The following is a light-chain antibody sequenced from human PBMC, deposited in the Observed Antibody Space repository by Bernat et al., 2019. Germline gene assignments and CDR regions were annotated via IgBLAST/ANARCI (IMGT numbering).Light chain of an antibody. CDR1: QVIGTY. CDR3: QQLDSFPIT. CDR2: GAS. Sequence: DIQLTQSPSFLSASVGDRVTITCRASQVIGTYLAWYHQKPGKAPHLLIYGASTLQSGVTSRFSGSGSGTEFTLTISTLQAEDFATYYCQQLDSFPITFGQGTRLEIK. V-gene: IGKV1-9*01. J-gene: IGKJ5*01.